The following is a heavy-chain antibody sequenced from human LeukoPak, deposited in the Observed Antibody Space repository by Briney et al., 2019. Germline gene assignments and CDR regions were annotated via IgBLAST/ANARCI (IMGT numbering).Heavy chain of an antibody. CDR1: GGSFSGYY. V-gene: IGHV4-34*01. J-gene: IGHJ6*02. Sequence: SETLSLTCAVYGGSFSGYYWSWIRQPPGKGLEWIGEINHSGSTNYNPSLKSRVTISVDTSKNQFSPKLSSVTAGDTAVYYCAGEKGNNSSSSNRPVGYYYGMDVWGQGTTVTVSS. CDR2: INHSGST. D-gene: IGHD6-13*01. CDR3: AGEKGNNSSSSNRPVGYYYGMDV.